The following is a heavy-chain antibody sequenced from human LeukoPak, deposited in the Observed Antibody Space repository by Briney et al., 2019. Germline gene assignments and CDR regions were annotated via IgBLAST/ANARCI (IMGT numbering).Heavy chain of an antibody. J-gene: IGHJ3*02. V-gene: IGHV3-30*18. Sequence: PGGSLRLSCAASGSTFSSYGMHWVRQAPGKGLEWVAVISYDGSNKYYEDSVKGRFTISRDNSKNTLYLEMNSLRAEDTAVYYCAKDLRTFRYCSGGSCYIDAFDIWGQGTMVTVSS. D-gene: IGHD2-15*01. CDR1: GSTFSSYG. CDR3: AKDLRTFRYCSGGSCYIDAFDI. CDR2: ISYDGSNK.